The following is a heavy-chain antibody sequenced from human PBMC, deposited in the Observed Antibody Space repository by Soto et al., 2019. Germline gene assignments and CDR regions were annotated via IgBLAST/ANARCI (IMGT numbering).Heavy chain of an antibody. CDR2: IWYDGSNK. J-gene: IGHJ4*02. CDR1: GFTFSSSG. V-gene: IGHV3-33*01. Sequence: QVQLVESGGVVVQPGRSLRLSCAASGFTFSSSGMHWVRQAPGKGLEWVAVIWYDGSNKYYADSVKGRFTISRDNSTNTLYLQMNSLRAEDTAVYYCAREGSGSYYTQIDYWGQGNLVTVSS. CDR3: AREGSGSYYTQIDY. D-gene: IGHD1-26*01.